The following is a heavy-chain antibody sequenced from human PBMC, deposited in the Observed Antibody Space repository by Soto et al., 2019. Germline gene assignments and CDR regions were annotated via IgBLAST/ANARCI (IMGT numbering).Heavy chain of an antibody. Sequence: VASVKVSCKASGYTFTGYYMHWVRQAPGQGLEWMGWINPNSGGTNYAQKFQGRVTMTRDTSISTAYMELSRLRSDDTAVYYCAREKTTLGYCSSTSCYILGYYYYGMDVWGQGTTVTVSS. CDR2: INPNSGGT. D-gene: IGHD2-2*02. V-gene: IGHV1-2*02. CDR1: GYTFTGYY. J-gene: IGHJ6*02. CDR3: AREKTTLGYCSSTSCYILGYYYYGMDV.